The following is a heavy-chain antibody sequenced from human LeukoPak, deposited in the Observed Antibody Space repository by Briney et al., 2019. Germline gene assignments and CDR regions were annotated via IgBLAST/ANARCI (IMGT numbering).Heavy chain of an antibody. CDR1: GFTFSSYA. V-gene: IGHV3-23*01. D-gene: IGHD6-19*01. J-gene: IGHJ4*02. CDR2: ISGSGGGT. CDR3: AKGNSGWYDY. Sequence: GGSLRLSCAASGFTFSSYAMSWVRQAPGKGLEWVSRISGSGGGTYYADSVKGRFTISRDNSKNTLYMQMNSLRAEDTAVYYCAKGNSGWYDYWGQGTLVTVSS.